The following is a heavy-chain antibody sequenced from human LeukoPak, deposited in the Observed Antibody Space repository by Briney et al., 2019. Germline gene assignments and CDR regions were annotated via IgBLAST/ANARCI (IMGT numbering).Heavy chain of an antibody. CDR2: INHSGST. CDR1: GGSFSGYY. Sequence: PSETLSLTCAVYGGSFSGYYWSWIRQPPGKGLEWIGEINHSGSTNYNPSLKSRVTISVDTSKNQFSLKLSSVTAADTAVYYCAGISAADFDYWGQGTLVTVSS. J-gene: IGHJ4*02. D-gene: IGHD6-13*01. V-gene: IGHV4-34*01. CDR3: AGISAADFDY.